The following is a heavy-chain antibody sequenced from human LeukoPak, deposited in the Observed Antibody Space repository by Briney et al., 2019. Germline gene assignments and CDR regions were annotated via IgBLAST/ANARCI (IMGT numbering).Heavy chain of an antibody. J-gene: IGHJ6*02. D-gene: IGHD4-17*01. CDR1: GFTFSSYG. CDR3: AKDSRPSLYGDYSYYYYGVDD. V-gene: IGHV3-30*18. CDR2: ISYDGSNK. Sequence: GGSLRLSCAASGFTFSSYGMHWVRQAPGKGLEWVAVISYDGSNKYYADSVKGRFTISRDNSKNTLYLQMNGLRAEDTAVYYCAKDSRPSLYGDYSYYYYGVDDWGQGTTVTVSS.